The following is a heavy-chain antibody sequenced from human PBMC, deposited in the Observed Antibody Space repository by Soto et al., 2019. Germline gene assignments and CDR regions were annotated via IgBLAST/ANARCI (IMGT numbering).Heavy chain of an antibody. CDR2: ISGSGGST. D-gene: IGHD6-19*01. Sequence: PGGSLRLSCAASEFTFSTYAMSWVRQAPGKGLEWVSAISGSGGSTYYADSVKGRFTISRDTSKNTLYLQMNSLRAEDTALYYCAKDLAVAGTRSMLPHAFDIWGQGTMVTVSS. CDR1: EFTFSTYA. J-gene: IGHJ3*02. CDR3: AKDLAVAGTRSMLPHAFDI. V-gene: IGHV3-23*01.